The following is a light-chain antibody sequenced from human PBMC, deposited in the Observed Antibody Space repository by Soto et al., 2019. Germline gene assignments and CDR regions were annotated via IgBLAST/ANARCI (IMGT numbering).Light chain of an antibody. CDR3: LQYKTYPRT. CDR1: QGIRDD. J-gene: IGKJ2*01. CDR2: AAS. V-gene: IGKV1-17*01. Sequence: DIQMTQSPSSLSASVGDRVSITCRASQGIRDDLGWYQQKPGKAPKSLIFAASSLQSGVSSRFSGSGSGTEFTLTIRSLQPEDFASYFCLQYKTYPRTFGQGNKLEI.